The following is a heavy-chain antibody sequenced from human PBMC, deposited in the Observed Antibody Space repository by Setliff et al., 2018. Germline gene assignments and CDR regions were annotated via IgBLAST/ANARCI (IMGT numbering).Heavy chain of an antibody. Sequence: PSETLSLTCTVSGDPMSSRRYYWAWIRQPAGKGLEWIGQIYTSWSTNYNPSLKSRVTISLDTSNNQFSLSLSSVTAADTAVYYCVRDRSYYASGSFTKWFDYWGQGTLVTVSS. CDR1: GDPMSSRRYY. J-gene: IGHJ4*02. CDR3: VRDRSYYASGSFTKWFDY. CDR2: IYTSWST. V-gene: IGHV4-61*09. D-gene: IGHD3-10*01.